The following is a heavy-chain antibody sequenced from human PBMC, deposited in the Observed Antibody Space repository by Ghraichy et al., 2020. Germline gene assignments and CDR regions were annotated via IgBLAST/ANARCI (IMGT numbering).Heavy chain of an antibody. CDR3: ARDGTTVTTYILGTPDY. CDR2: INSDGSST. CDR1: GFTFSSYW. V-gene: IGHV3-74*01. Sequence: GSLRLSCAASGFTFSSYWMHLVRQAPGKGLVWVSRINSDGSSTSYADSVKGRFTISRDNAKNTLYLQMNSLRAEDTAVYYCARDGTTVTTYILGTPDYWGQGTLVTVSS. D-gene: IGHD4-11*01. J-gene: IGHJ4*02.